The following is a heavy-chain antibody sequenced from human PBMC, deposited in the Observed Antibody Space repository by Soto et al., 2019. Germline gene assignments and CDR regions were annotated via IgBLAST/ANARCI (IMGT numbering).Heavy chain of an antibody. D-gene: IGHD3-10*01. V-gene: IGHV3-74*01. CDR2: INSDGSST. Sequence: GGSLRLSCAASGFTFSSYWTHWVRQAPGKGLVWVSRINSDGSSTSYADSVKGRFTISRDNAKNTLYLQMNSLRAEDTAVYYCARGGMVRGFDYYMDVWGKGTTVTVSS. J-gene: IGHJ6*03. CDR3: ARGGMVRGFDYYMDV. CDR1: GFTFSSYW.